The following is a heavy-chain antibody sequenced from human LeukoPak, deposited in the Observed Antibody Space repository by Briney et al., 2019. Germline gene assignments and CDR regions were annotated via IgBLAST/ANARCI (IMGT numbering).Heavy chain of an antibody. Sequence: SETLSLTCAVYGGSSSGYYWSWIRQPPGKGLEWIGEINHSGSTNYNPSLKSRVTISVDTSKNQFSLKLSSVTAADTAVYYCARTAGRYSYGRIDYWGQGTLVTVSS. CDR2: INHSGST. J-gene: IGHJ4*02. CDR3: ARTAGRYSYGRIDY. D-gene: IGHD5-18*01. CDR1: GGSSSGYY. V-gene: IGHV4-34*01.